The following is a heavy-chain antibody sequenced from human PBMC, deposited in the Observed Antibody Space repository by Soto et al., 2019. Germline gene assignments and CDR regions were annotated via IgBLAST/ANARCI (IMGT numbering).Heavy chain of an antibody. CDR1: GFTVSSNY. D-gene: IGHD1-1*01. CDR2: IYSDGST. V-gene: IGHV3-53*04. Sequence: EVQLVESGGGLVQPGGSLRLSCATSGFTVSSNYMSWVRQAPGKGLEWVSVIYSDGSTYYADSVKGRFTISRHNSKNTLYLQMNSLRPEDTAVYYCARDFVVGTTTGSYYGMDVWGQGTTVTVSS. CDR3: ARDFVVGTTTGSYYGMDV. J-gene: IGHJ6*02.